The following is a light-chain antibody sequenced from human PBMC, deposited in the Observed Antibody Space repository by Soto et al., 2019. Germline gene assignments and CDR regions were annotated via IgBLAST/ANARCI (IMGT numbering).Light chain of an antibody. CDR2: RND. CDR3: AAWDDSLRALV. Sequence: QSVLTQPPSASGTPGQRVTISCSGSSSNIESNYVYWYQQLPGSAPKLLIYRNDHRPSGVPDRFSGSKSGTSASLAISGLRAEDEADYYCAAWDDSLRALVFGGGTKLTVL. V-gene: IGLV1-47*01. J-gene: IGLJ3*02. CDR1: SSNIESNY.